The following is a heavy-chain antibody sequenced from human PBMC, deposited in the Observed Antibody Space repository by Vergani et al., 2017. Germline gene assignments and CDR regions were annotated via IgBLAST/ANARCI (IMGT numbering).Heavy chain of an antibody. CDR3: AKDHGIVVVPAAADY. CDR2: ISGSGGST. D-gene: IGHD2-2*01. Sequence: EVQLLESGGGLVQPGGSLRLSCAASGFTFSSYAMSWVRQAPGKGLEWVSAISGSGGSTYYADSVKGRFTISRDNSKYTLYLQMNSLRAEDTAVYYCAKDHGIVVVPAAADYWGQGTLVTVSS. V-gene: IGHV3-23*01. CDR1: GFTFSSYA. J-gene: IGHJ4*02.